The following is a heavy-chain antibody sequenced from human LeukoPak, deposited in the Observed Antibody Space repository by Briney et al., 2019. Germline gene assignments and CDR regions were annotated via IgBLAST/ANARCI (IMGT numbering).Heavy chain of an antibody. CDR2: IYYSGTT. J-gene: IGHJ4*02. V-gene: IGHV4-59*12. CDR3: ARLVGGSYGFSRLDY. D-gene: IGHD1-26*01. Sequence: PSETLSLTCTVSGGSISSYYWSWIRQPPGKGLEWIGYIYYSGTTNYNPSLKSRVTISEDTSKNQFSLKLSSVTAADTAVYYCARLVGGSYGFSRLDYWGQGTLVTVSS. CDR1: GGSISSYY.